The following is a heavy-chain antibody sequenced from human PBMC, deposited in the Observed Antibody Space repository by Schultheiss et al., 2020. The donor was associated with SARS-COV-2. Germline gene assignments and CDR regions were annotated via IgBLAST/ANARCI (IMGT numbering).Heavy chain of an antibody. CDR2: INPNSGGT. CDR3: AAGATIYRETTEAEYFQH. Sequence: ASVKVSCKASGYTFTSYDINWVRQAPGQGLEWMGWINPNSGGTNYAQKFQGWVTMTRDTSTSTAYMELRSLRSDDTAVYYCAAGATIYRETTEAEYFQHWGQGTLVTVSS. V-gene: IGHV1-2*04. J-gene: IGHJ1*01. CDR1: GYTFTSYD. D-gene: IGHD5-12*01.